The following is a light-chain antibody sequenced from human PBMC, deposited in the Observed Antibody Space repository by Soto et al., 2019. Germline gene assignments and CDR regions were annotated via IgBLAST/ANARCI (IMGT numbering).Light chain of an antibody. CDR2: AVT. Sequence: SVLTQPASVSGSPGQSVTISCTGTNSDIGPYNYVSWYQQLPGQAPKLLIYAVTYRSSGISIRFSGSKSGNTASLTISGLQADDEGDYYSSSYRSDSTVVFGGGTKLTVL. CDR3: SSYRSDSTVV. J-gene: IGLJ2*01. CDR1: NSDIGPYNY. V-gene: IGLV2-14*01.